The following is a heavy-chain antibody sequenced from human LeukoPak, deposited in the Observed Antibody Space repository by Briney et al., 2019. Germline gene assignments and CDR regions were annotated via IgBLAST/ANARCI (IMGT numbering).Heavy chain of an antibody. J-gene: IGHJ6*02. Sequence: GGSLRLSCAASGFTFSTYGMHWVRQVPGKGLEWVSVISGSGGNTYYADSVKGRFTISRDNSNNTLFLQMNSLRAEDTAVYYCAKDYSNPYTMDVWGQGTTVTVSS. CDR3: AKDYSNPYTMDV. CDR2: ISGSGGNT. V-gene: IGHV3-23*01. CDR1: GFTFSTYG. D-gene: IGHD3-10*01.